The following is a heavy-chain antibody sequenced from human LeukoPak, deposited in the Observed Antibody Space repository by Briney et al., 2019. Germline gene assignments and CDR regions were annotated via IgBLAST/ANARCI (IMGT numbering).Heavy chain of an antibody. CDR2: IRFDGSNK. V-gene: IGHV3-30*02. CDR1: GFTFTDYG. CDR3: AKGSGKAGGYFDY. Sequence: GGSLRLSCAASGFTFTDYGMHWVRQAPGKGLEWVSFIRFDGSNKYYADSVKGRFSISRDNSQNTLYLQMNSLRPEDTGMFYCAKGSGKAGGYFDYWGQGTLVTVSS. J-gene: IGHJ4*02. D-gene: IGHD2-15*01.